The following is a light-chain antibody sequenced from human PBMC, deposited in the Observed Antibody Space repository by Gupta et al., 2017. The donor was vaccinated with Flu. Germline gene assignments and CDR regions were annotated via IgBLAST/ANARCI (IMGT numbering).Light chain of an antibody. V-gene: IGLV2-11*01. CDR2: DVS. Sequence: QSALTQPRSVSGSPGPSVTISSTGTSSDVGGYNYGSWYQQHPGKAPKLMIYDVSMRPSGVPDRFSGSKYGNTASLTISGLQAEDEADYYCCSYAGSYTSFVFGTGTKVTGL. CDR1: SSDVGGYNY. CDR3: CSYAGSYTSFV. J-gene: IGLJ1*01.